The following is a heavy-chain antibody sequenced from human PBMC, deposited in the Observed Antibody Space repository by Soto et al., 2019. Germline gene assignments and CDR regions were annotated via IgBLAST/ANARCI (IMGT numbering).Heavy chain of an antibody. D-gene: IGHD3-16*01. J-gene: IGHJ4*02. Sequence: EVRLLESGGGLVQPGGSLRLSCSASGFTFSSSAMGWVRQAPGKGLEWVSSISASGDSTPYADSVKDRFTISRDNSKNTVYLQMNSLRVEDTALYYCAKGGITAPRYYWGQGTLVTVSS. CDR1: GFTFSSSA. CDR3: AKGGITAPRYY. CDR2: ISASGDST. V-gene: IGHV3-23*01.